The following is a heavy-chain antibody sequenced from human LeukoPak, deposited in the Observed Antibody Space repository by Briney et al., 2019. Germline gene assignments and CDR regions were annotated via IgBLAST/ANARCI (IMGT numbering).Heavy chain of an antibody. D-gene: IGHD2-2*01. Sequence: GGSLRLSCAASGFTFSSYSMNCVRQAPGKGLEWVSSISSSSSYIYYADSVKGRFTISRDNAKNSLYLQMNSLRAEDTAVYYCARGFEDIVVVPAAMVDYWGQGTLVTVSS. CDR2: ISSSSSYI. V-gene: IGHV3-21*01. J-gene: IGHJ4*02. CDR1: GFTFSSYS. CDR3: ARGFEDIVVVPAAMVDY.